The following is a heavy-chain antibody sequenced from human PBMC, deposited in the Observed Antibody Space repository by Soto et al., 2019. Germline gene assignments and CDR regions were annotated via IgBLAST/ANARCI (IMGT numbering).Heavy chain of an antibody. D-gene: IGHD1-7*01. CDR1: GGSISSYH. Sequence: SETLSLTCTVSGGSISSYHWSWIRQPPGEGLEWIGCLYDSGSTDYNPSLKSRVTVSVDPSNNQFSLKVTSVTAADTAVCYCAGGPNYYYFDFWGQGTLVTVSS. CDR3: AGGPNYYYFDF. CDR2: LYDSGST. J-gene: IGHJ4*02. V-gene: IGHV4-59*01.